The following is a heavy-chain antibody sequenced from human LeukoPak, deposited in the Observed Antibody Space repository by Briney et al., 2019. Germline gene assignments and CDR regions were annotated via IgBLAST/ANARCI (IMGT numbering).Heavy chain of an antibody. CDR1: GFTFSSYA. CDR3: AKAPPTYYDILTGYWDRYYFDY. Sequence: GGSLRLSCAASGFTFSSYAMSWVRQAPGKGLEWVSAISGSGGSTYYADSVKGRFTISRDNSKNTLYLQMNSLRAEDTAVYYCAKAPPTYYDILTGYWDRYYFDYWGQGTLVTVSS. V-gene: IGHV3-23*01. D-gene: IGHD3-9*01. J-gene: IGHJ4*02. CDR2: ISGSGGST.